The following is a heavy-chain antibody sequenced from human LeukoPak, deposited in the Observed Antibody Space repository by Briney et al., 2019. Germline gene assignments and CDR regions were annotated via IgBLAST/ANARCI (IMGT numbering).Heavy chain of an antibody. D-gene: IGHD6-19*01. V-gene: IGHV3-7*01. CDR2: KKQDGSEK. J-gene: IGHJ4*02. Sequence: QPGGSLRLSCAASGFTFSSYWMSWVRQAPGKGLEWVANKKQDGSEKYYVDSVKGRFTISRDNAKNSLYLQMNSLRAEDTAVYYCARERQSTVAGRNVIVYWGQGTLVTVSS. CDR3: ARERQSTVAGRNVIVY. CDR1: GFTFSSYW.